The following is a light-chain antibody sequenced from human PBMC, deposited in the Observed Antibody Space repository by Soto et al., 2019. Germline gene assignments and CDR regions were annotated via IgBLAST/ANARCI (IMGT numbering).Light chain of an antibody. J-gene: IGKJ1*01. CDR3: QQYNSYSRT. V-gene: IGKV1-5*03. CDR2: KAS. CDR1: QSIITS. Sequence: DIQMTQSPSTLSASVGDRVTITCWASQSIITSLAWYQQKPGKAPKLLIYKASSLQSGVPSRFSGSGSGTEFTLTISSLQPDDFATYYCQQYNSYSRTFGQGTKVDIK.